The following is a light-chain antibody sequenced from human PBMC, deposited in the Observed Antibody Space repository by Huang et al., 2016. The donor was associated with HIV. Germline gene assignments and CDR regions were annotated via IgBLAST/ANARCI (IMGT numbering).Light chain of an antibody. CDR3: QQSYNTPLT. J-gene: IGKJ1*01. Sequence: DIQMTQSPSSLSASVGDRVTITCRASQSINTFLNWYQHKPGKAPNLLIYASPNLQSGVPSRFSGSGSGTDFTLTISSLQPEDFATYYCQQSYNTPLTFGQGTKVET. CDR1: QSINTF. CDR2: ASP. V-gene: IGKV1-39*01.